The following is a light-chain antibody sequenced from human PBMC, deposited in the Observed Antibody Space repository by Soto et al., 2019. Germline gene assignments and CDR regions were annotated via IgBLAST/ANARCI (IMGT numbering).Light chain of an antibody. J-gene: IGKJ3*01. CDR1: QTITSW. Sequence: DIQMTQSPSTLSASVGDRVTITCRASQTITSWLVWYQHKPGKAPEVLISEASNLESGVPSRFSGSGSGTEFTLTLSSLQPDDFASYYCQQYSCYPLPFGPWTKVDV. CDR2: EAS. CDR3: QQYSCYPLP. V-gene: IGKV1-5*01.